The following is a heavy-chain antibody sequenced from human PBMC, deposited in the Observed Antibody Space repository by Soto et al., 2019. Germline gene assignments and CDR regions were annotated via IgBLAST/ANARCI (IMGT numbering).Heavy chain of an antibody. Sequence: SETLSLTCTVSGGSISSYYWSWIRQPPGKGLEWIGYIYYSGSTNYNPSLKSRVTISVDTSKNQFSLKLSSVTAADTAVYYCVRHGWELQEAFDIWGQGTMVTVSS. J-gene: IGHJ3*02. CDR2: IYYSGST. CDR3: VRHGWELQEAFDI. V-gene: IGHV4-59*08. D-gene: IGHD1-26*01. CDR1: GGSISSYY.